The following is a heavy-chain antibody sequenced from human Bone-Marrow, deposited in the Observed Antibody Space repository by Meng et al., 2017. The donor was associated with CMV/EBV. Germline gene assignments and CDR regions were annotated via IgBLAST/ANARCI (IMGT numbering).Heavy chain of an antibody. V-gene: IGHV4-34*01. CDR2: INHSGST. J-gene: IGHJ5*02. CDR1: GGSFSGYY. D-gene: IGHD6-6*01. CDR3: ARTTESSSLFAGRWFDP. Sequence: SETLSLTCAVYGGSFSGYYWSWIRQPPGKGLEWIGEINHSGSTNYNPSLKSRVTISVDTSKNQFSLKLSSVTAADTAVYYCARTTESSSLFAGRWFDPWGQGTLVTVSS.